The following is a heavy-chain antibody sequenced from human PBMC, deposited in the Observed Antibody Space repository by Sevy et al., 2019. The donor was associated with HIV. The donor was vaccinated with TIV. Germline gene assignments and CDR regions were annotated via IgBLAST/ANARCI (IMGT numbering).Heavy chain of an antibody. V-gene: IGHV1-69*13. CDR2: IIPIFGTA. CDR3: ARGAQYSSGWMYYYYGMDV. D-gene: IGHD6-19*01. J-gene: IGHJ6*02. Sequence: ASVKVSCKASGGTFSSYAISWVRQAPGQGLEWMGGIIPIFGTANYAQKFQGRVTITADESTNTAYMELSSLRSEDTAVYYCARGAQYSSGWMYYYYGMDVWGQGTTVTVSS. CDR1: GGTFSSYA.